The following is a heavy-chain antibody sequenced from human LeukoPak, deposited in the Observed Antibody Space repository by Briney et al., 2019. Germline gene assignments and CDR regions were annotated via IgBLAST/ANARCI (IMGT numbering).Heavy chain of an antibody. D-gene: IGHD1-26*01. J-gene: IGHJ4*02. CDR1: GFTFSSYG. V-gene: IGHV3-30*03. CDR2: ISYDGSNK. CDR3: ARGIVGAISPDY. Sequence: GGSLRLSCAASGFTFSSYGMHWVRQAPGKGLEWVAVISYDGSNKYYADSVKGRFTISRDNAKNSLYLQMNSLRAEDTAVYYCARGIVGAISPDYWGQGTLVTVSS.